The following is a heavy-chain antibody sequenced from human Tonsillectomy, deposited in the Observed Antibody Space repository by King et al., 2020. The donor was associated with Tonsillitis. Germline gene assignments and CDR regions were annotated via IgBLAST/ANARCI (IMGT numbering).Heavy chain of an antibody. CDR3: ARDRIVAVIGGGFDI. V-gene: IGHV3-33*08. CDR1: GFSFSSSG. CDR2: IWYDGSNQ. J-gene: IGHJ3*02. Sequence: QVQLVESGGGVVQPGRSLRLSCAASGFSFSSSGMHWVRQAPGRGLGWVAVIWYDGSNQYYADSVKGRFTISRDNSKNTLYLQMNSLRAEDTAVYYCARDRIVAVIGGGFDIWGQGTRVTVSS. D-gene: IGHD3-22*01.